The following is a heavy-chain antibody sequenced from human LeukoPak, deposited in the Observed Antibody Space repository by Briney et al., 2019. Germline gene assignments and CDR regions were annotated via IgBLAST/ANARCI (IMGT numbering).Heavy chain of an antibody. D-gene: IGHD5/OR15-5a*01. Sequence: PSETLSLTCVLSDYSLTSGDYWAWVRQPPGKGLEWIGSIYNSVSTSCNPSLKSRVTMSVDPSKNQFSLNLRSVTAADTAVYYCARNMSTEGWFDSWGRGTLVTVSS. J-gene: IGHJ5*01. V-gene: IGHV4-38-2*01. CDR1: DYSLTSGDY. CDR3: ARNMSTEGWFDS. CDR2: IYNSVST.